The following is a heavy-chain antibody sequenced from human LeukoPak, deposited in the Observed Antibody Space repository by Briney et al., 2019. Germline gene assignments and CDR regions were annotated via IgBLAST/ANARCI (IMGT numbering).Heavy chain of an antibody. CDR2: INHSGST. CDR3: ARGYCSGDSCYSWFDP. Sequence: PSETLSLTCAVYGGSFSGYYWSWIRQPPGKGLEWIGEINHSGSTNYNPSLKSRDTISVDTSKNQFSLKLSSVTAADTAVYYCARGYCSGDSCYSWFDPWGQGTLVTVSS. J-gene: IGHJ5*02. CDR1: GGSFSGYY. V-gene: IGHV4-34*01. D-gene: IGHD2-15*01.